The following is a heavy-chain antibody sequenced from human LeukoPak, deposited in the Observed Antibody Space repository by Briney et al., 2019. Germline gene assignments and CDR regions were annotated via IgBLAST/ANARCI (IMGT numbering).Heavy chain of an antibody. D-gene: IGHD1-1*01. CDR3: ARLVCTTIPCYEKFYFDY. CDR2: IDGPSDSI. J-gene: IGHJ4*02. Sequence: PGGSLRLSCAASGFIFSKYAMEWVRQAPGKGLEWVSSIDGPSDSIYYADSVKGRFTISRDDAKNSVYLQMNSLRAEDTGIYYCARLVCTTIPCYEKFYFDYWGQGTLVPVAS. CDR1: GFIFSKYA. V-gene: IGHV3-21*06.